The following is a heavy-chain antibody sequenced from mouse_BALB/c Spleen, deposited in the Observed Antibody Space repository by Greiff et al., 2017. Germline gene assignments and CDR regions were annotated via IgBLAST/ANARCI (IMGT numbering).Heavy chain of an antibody. V-gene: IGHV10-1*02. D-gene: IGHD2-3*01. J-gene: IGHJ3*01. CDR1: GFTFNTYA. Sequence: EVHLVESGGGLVQPKGSLKLSCAASGFTFNTYAMNWVRQAPGKGLEWVARIRSKSNNYATYYADSVKDRFTISRDDSQSMLYLQMNNLKTEDTAMYYCVRHGDGYLAWFAYWGQGTLVTVSA. CDR2: IRSKSNNYAT. CDR3: VRHGDGYLAWFAY.